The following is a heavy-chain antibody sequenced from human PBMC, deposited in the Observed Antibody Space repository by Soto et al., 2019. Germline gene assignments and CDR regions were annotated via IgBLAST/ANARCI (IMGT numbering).Heavy chain of an antibody. Sequence: PGGSLRLSCAASGFTFSSYAMSWVRQAPGKGLEWVSAISGSGGSTYYADSVKGRFTISRDNSKNTLYLQMNSLRAEDTAVYYCASDSITMIVVLAGRPDYWGQGTLVTVSS. J-gene: IGHJ4*02. V-gene: IGHV3-23*01. CDR1: GFTFSSYA. CDR3: ASDSITMIVVLAGRPDY. CDR2: ISGSGGST. D-gene: IGHD3-22*01.